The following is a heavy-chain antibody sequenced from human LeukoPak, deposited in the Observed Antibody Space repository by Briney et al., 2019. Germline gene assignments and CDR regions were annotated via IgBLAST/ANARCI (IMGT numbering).Heavy chain of an antibody. J-gene: IGHJ4*02. V-gene: IGHV3-7*01. Sequence: GGSLRLSCAASGFTLRVYWMSWVREAPGKGLEGVANKKYDGSEKDYGDCVKGGFTISRDNAKNSLYLQMNSLRAEDTAVYYWARDIAPAGLCFDSWGQGTLVTVSS. CDR3: ARDIAPAGLCFDS. D-gene: IGHD6-13*01. CDR2: KKYDGSEK. CDR1: GFTLRVYW.